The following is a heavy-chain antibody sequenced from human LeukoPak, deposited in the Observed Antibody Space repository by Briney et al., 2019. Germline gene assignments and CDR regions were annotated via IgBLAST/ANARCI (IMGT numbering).Heavy chain of an antibody. CDR3: ARDATGTPASY. Sequence: ASVKVSCKASGGTFSSYAISWVRQAPGQGLEWMGGIIPISGTANYAQKFQGRVTITTDESTSTAYMELSSLRSEDTAVYYCARDATGTPASYWGQGTLVTVSS. J-gene: IGHJ4*02. CDR2: IIPISGTA. D-gene: IGHD1-1*01. CDR1: GGTFSSYA. V-gene: IGHV1-69*05.